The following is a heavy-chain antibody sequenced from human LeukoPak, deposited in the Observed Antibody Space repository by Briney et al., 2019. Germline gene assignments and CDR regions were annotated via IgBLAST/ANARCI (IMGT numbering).Heavy chain of an antibody. V-gene: IGHV3-21*01. D-gene: IGHD2-15*01. J-gene: IGHJ3*01. CDR1: GFTFSSYS. CDR3: ASFVLPGVAPG. CDR2: ISSSSSYI. Sequence: GGSLRLSCAASGFTFSSYSMNWVRQAPGKGLEWVSSISSSSSYIYYADSVKGRFTISRDNAKNSLYLQMNSLRAEDTAVYYCASFVLPGVAPGWGQGTMVTVSS.